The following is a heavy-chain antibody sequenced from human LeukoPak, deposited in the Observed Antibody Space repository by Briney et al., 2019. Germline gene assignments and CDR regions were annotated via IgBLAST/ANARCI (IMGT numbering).Heavy chain of an antibody. CDR3: ATSSGTSDTLED. CDR2: INAGNGNT. J-gene: IGHJ4*02. CDR1: GYTFTSYA. V-gene: IGHV1-3*01. D-gene: IGHD6-19*01. Sequence: ASVKVSCKASGYTFTSYAMHWVRQAPGQRLEWMGWINAGNGNTKYSQKFQGRVTITRDRSMSTAYMELSSLRSEDTAMYYCATSSGTSDTLEDWGQGTLVTVSS.